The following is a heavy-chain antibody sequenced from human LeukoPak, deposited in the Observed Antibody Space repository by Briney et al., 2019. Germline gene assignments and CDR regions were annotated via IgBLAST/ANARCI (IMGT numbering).Heavy chain of an antibody. CDR3: ARDLIAVAAHYYYYMDV. CDR1: GYTFTSYG. CDR2: ISAYNGNT. V-gene: IGHV1-18*01. Sequence: ASVKVSCKASGYTFTSYGISWVRQAPGQGLEWMGWISAYNGNTNYAQKLQGRVTMTTDTSTSTAYMELRSLRSDDTAVYYCARDLIAVAAHYYYYMDVWGKGTTVTVSS. J-gene: IGHJ6*03. D-gene: IGHD6-19*01.